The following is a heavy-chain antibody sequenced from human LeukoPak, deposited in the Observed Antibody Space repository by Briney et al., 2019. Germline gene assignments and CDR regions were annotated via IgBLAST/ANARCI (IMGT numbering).Heavy chain of an antibody. J-gene: IGHJ6*03. D-gene: IGHD2-15*01. CDR1: GFTFSSYW. CDR2: INEDGSKK. CDR3: TREGYPGSNYYYYMDV. Sequence: GGSLRLSCAASGFTFSSYWMSWVRQAPGKGLEWVANINEDGSKKYYVDSVKGRLTISRDNAEKSLYLQMDSLRGEDTAVYYCTREGYPGSNYYYYMDVWGKGTTVTVSS. V-gene: IGHV3-7*01.